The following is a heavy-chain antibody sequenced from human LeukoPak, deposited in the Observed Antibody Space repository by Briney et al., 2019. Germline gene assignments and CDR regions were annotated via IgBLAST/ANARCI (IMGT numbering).Heavy chain of an antibody. D-gene: IGHD3-22*01. J-gene: IGHJ4*02. Sequence: ASVKVSCKASGYTFTSYDINWVRQATGQGLEWMGWMNPNSGNTGYAQKFQGRVTVTRNTSISTAYMELSSLRSEDTAVYYCARGSDSSAPSDFDYWGQGTLVTVSS. V-gene: IGHV1-8*03. CDR2: MNPNSGNT. CDR3: ARGSDSSAPSDFDY. CDR1: GYTFTSYD.